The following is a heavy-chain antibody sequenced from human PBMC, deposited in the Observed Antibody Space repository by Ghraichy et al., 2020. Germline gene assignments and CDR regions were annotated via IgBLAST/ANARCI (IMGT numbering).Heavy chain of an antibody. D-gene: IGHD1-26*01. Sequence: SETLSLTCTVSGGSISSYDWSWIRQPPGKGLEWIGYISDSGSSNYNPSLKSRLTISLDRSWSQFSMKLTSVTAADTAVYYCAGRARYRGGYPYWGQGTLVAVSS. CDR3: AGRARYRGGYPY. CDR1: GGSISSYD. CDR2: ISDSGSS. J-gene: IGHJ4*02. V-gene: IGHV4-59*08.